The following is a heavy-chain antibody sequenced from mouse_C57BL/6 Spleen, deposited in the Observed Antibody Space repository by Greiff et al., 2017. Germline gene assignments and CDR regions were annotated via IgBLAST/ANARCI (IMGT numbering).Heavy chain of an antibody. V-gene: IGHV1-59*01. Sequence: QVQLKQPGAELVRPGTSVKLSCKASGYTFTSYWMHWVKQRPGQGLEWIGVIDPSDSYTNYNQKFKGKATLTVDTSSSTAYMQLSSLTSEDSAVYYCARSGDYDDYWGQGTTLTVSS. CDR2: IDPSDSYT. D-gene: IGHD2-4*01. J-gene: IGHJ2*01. CDR1: GYTFTSYW. CDR3: ARSGDYDDY.